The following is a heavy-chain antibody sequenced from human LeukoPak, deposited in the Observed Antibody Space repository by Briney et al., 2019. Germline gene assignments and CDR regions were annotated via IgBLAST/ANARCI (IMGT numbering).Heavy chain of an antibody. CDR1: GFTFSSYS. J-gene: IGHJ3*02. D-gene: IGHD6-25*01. CDR3: ARRSAAKDAFDI. CDR2: ISTTSTYI. Sequence: GGSLRLSCAASGFTFSSYSMAWVRQAPGKGLEWVSSISTTSTYIFYGDSVKGRFTISRDNAKNSLYLQMNSLRVEDTAVYYCARRSAAKDAFDIWGQGTKVTVSS. V-gene: IGHV3-21*01.